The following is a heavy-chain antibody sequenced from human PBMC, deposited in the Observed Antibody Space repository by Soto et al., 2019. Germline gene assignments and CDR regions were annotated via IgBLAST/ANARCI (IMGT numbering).Heavy chain of an antibody. CDR1: GGSISSSSYY. J-gene: IGHJ4*02. Sequence: QLRLQEAGPGLVKPSETLSLNCTVSGGSISSSSYYWGWIRQPPGKGPEWIGAIYYNGNTYYNPSLKSRVTMSVDTSKNQFSLKLSSATAADTAMYYCARQTGVFGHYFDYWGQGTLVTVSS. CDR2: IYYNGNT. CDR3: ARQTGVFGHYFDY. D-gene: IGHD3-16*01. V-gene: IGHV4-39*01.